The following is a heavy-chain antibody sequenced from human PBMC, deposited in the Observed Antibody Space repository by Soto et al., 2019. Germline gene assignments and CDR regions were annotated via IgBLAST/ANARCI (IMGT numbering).Heavy chain of an antibody. CDR2: ISSSSSYI. CDR1: GFTFSSYS. D-gene: IGHD6-19*01. Sequence: PGGSLRLSCAASGFTFSSYSMNWVRQAPGKGLEWVSSISSSSSYIYYADSVKGRFTISRDNAKNSLYLQMNSLRAEDTAVYYCARDQQKWLVPEVGVGYYGMDVWGQGTTVTVSS. CDR3: ARDQQKWLVPEVGVGYYGMDV. V-gene: IGHV3-21*01. J-gene: IGHJ6*02.